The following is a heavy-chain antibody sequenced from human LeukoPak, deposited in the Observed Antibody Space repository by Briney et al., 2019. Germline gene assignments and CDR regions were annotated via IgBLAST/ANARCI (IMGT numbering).Heavy chain of an antibody. Sequence: GASVKVSCKASGYTFTGYYMHWVRQAPGQGLEWMGRINPNSGGTNYAQKFQGRVTMTRDTSISTAYMELSRLRSDDTAVYYCAREPWGYYGSGSIDYWGQGTLVTVSP. D-gene: IGHD3-10*01. V-gene: IGHV1-2*06. CDR2: INPNSGGT. J-gene: IGHJ4*02. CDR3: AREPWGYYGSGSIDY. CDR1: GYTFTGYY.